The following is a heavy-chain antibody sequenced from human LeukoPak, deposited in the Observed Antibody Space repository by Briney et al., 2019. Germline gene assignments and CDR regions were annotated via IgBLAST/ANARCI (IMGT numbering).Heavy chain of an antibody. CDR2: IHYGGNT. D-gene: IGHD3-3*01. CDR3: ARRSDLWSGFRSDYYYMDV. J-gene: IGHJ6*03. CDR1: GASMNKYY. V-gene: IGHV4-59*08. Sequence: SETLSLTCTVSGASMNKYYWSWIRQPPGKGLEWIGYIHYGGNTNYSPSLKSRLTISVDRSNNQFSLSLTSVTAADTAVYYCARRSDLWSGFRSDYYYMDVWGNGTTVIVSS.